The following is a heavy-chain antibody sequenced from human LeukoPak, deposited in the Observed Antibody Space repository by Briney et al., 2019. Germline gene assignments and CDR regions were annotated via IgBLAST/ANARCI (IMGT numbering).Heavy chain of an antibody. J-gene: IGHJ6*03. V-gene: IGHV1-46*01. CDR1: GYTFTSYY. Sequence: ASVKVSCKASGYTFTSYYMHWVRQAPGQGLEWMGIINPSGGSTSYAQKFQGRVTMTRDTSTSTVYMELSSLRSEDTAVYYCARDPPRSSTPFYYYMDVWGKGTTVTVSS. CDR2: INPSGGST. D-gene: IGHD3-3*01. CDR3: ARDPPRSSTPFYYYMDV.